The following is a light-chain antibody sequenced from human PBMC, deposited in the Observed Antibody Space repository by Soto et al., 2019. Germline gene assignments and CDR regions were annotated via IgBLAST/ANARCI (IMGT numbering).Light chain of an antibody. J-gene: IGLJ1*01. Sequence: LTQPASVSGSPGQSITISCTGTSSDVGGYNYVSWYQLHPGKAPKLMVYEVSNRPSGVSNRFSGSKSGNTASLTISGLQAEDEADYYCSSYTSSTAYVFGTGTKVTVL. CDR1: SSDVGGYNY. CDR2: EVS. V-gene: IGLV2-14*01. CDR3: SSYTSSTAYV.